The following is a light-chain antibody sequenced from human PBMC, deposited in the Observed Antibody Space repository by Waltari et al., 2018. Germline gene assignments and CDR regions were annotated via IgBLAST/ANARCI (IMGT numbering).Light chain of an antibody. CDR3: AVWDDNLSGVV. V-gene: IGLV1-44*01. J-gene: IGLJ1*01. CDR1: SSTIGANV. Sequence: QSVLAQPPSASGPPGQRVTISCSGGSSTIGANVVTWYQHLPGTSPRLLIFTNDQRPSGVPDRFSGSKSGTSASLAISGLQSEDEAHYYCAVWDDNLSGVVFGAGTKVTVL. CDR2: TND.